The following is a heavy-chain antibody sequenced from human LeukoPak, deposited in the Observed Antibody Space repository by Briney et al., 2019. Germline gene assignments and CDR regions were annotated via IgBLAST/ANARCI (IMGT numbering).Heavy chain of an antibody. CDR1: GFTFSSYG. CDR3: AKVYYYDSSGYYGFDY. CDR2: ISGSGGST. Sequence: GGSLRLSCAASGFTFSSYGMSWVRQAPGKGLEWVSAISGSGGSTYYADSVKGRFTISRDNSKNTLYLQMNSLRAEDTAVYYCAKVYYYDSSGYYGFDYWGQGTLVTVSS. D-gene: IGHD3-22*01. J-gene: IGHJ4*02. V-gene: IGHV3-23*01.